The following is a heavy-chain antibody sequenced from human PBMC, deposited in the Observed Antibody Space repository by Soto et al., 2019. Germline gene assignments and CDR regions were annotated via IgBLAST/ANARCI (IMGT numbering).Heavy chain of an antibody. V-gene: IGHV4-39*01. D-gene: IGHD5-12*01. CDR1: GGSISSSSYY. J-gene: IGHJ3*02. CDR2: IYYSGST. Sequence: QLQLQESGPGLVKPSETLSLTCTVSGGSISSSSYYWGWIRQPPGKGLEWIGSIYYSGSTYYNPSLKSRVTISGDTSKNQFSLKLSSVTAADTAVYYCALRSGYDYGYDAFEIWGQGTMVTVSS. CDR3: ALRSGYDYGYDAFEI.